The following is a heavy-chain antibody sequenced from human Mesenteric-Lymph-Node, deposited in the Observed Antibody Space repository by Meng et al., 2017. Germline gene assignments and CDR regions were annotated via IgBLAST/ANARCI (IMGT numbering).Heavy chain of an antibody. J-gene: IGHJ1*01. CDR2: INHSGST. D-gene: IGHD1-26*01. CDR1: GGSFSGYY. Sequence: QVPLQEWGAGLLKPSETLSLTCAVYGGSFSGYYWSWIRQPPGKGLEWIGEINHSGSTNYNPSLKSRVTISVDTSKNQFSLKLSSVTAADTAVYYCVRAAGAAEYFQHWGQGTLVTVSS. V-gene: IGHV4-34*01. CDR3: VRAAGAAEYFQH.